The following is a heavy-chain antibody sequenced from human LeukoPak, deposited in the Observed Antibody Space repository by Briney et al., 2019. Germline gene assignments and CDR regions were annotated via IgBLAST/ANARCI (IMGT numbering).Heavy chain of an antibody. CDR2: ISSSSTYI. CDR1: GFTFSSYS. CDR3: ARDLGKSGYDNFDY. J-gene: IGHJ4*02. V-gene: IGHV3-21*01. D-gene: IGHD5-12*01. Sequence: GRSLRLSCAASGFTFSSYSMNWVRQAPGKGLEWVSSISSSSTYIYYADSVKGRFTISRDNAKNSLYLQMNSLRAEDTAVYYCARDLGKSGYDNFDYWGQGTLVTVSS.